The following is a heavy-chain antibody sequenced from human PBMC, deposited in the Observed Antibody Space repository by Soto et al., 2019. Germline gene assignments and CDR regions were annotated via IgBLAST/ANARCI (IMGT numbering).Heavy chain of an antibody. CDR1: GGSISSNYYY. D-gene: IGHD4-4*01. J-gene: IGHJ6*02. Sequence: SETLSLTCTVSGGSISSNYYYWGCIRQPPGKGLEWIGNIYNSGSTYHNPSLKSRVTISVDTSKNQFSLKLRSVTAADTAVYYCARGLTTVTPATIKAHYYGMDVWGQGTTVTVSS. CDR3: ARGLTTVTPATIKAHYYGMDV. V-gene: IGHV4-39*01. CDR2: IYNSGST.